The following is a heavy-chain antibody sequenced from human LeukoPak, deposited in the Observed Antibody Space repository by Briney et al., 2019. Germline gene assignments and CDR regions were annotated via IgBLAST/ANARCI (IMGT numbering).Heavy chain of an antibody. CDR2: ITGSSDNT. CDR3: AREPQR. J-gene: IGHJ1*01. Sequence: GGSLRLSCAASTSNFNYYYMNWICQAPGKGLEWVSAITGSSDNTYYTDSVKGRFTISRDNSQNMLYLQMNSLRADDTAVYYCAREPQRWGQGTLVTVSS. V-gene: IGHV3-23*01. CDR1: TSNFNYYY.